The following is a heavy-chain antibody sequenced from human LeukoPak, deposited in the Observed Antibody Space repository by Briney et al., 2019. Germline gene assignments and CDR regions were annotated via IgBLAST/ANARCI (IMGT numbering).Heavy chain of an antibody. D-gene: IGHD3-3*01. CDR3: ARLSIFGVITHEAFDM. CDR2: IIPIFGTA. V-gene: IGHV1-69*05. CDR1: GYTFTNYG. Sequence: GASVKVSCKTSGYTFTNYGISWVRQAPGQGLEWMGGIIPIFGTANYAQKFQGRVTITTDESTSTAYMELSSLRSEDTAVYYCARLSIFGVITHEAFDMWGQGTMVTVSS. J-gene: IGHJ3*02.